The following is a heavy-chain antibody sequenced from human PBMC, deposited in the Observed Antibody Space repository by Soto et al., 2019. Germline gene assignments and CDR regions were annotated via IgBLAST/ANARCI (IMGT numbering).Heavy chain of an antibody. CDR3: AREYTYGSNFFDC. CDR1: GGSISSAAYY. Sequence: QVRLQESGPGLVKPSQTLSLTCTVSGGSISSAAYYWSWIRQHPGKGLEWIGYVSHSGSTYYNPSLQIRVIISVDTSKNQCSLSLTSVTAADTAVYYCAREYTYGSNFFDCWGQGALVTVSS. CDR2: VSHSGST. D-gene: IGHD5-18*01. J-gene: IGHJ4*02. V-gene: IGHV4-31*03.